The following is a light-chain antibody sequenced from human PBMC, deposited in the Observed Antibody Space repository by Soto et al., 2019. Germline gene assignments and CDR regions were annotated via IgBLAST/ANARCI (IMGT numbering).Light chain of an antibody. CDR3: QQSYSTPRT. CDR2: ASS. J-gene: IGKJ1*01. V-gene: IGKV1-39*01. CDR1: QSISSY. Sequence: DIQMTQSPSSLSASVGDRVTITCRASQSISSYLNWYQQKPRKAPKLLIYASSSLQSGVPSRFSGSGSGTDFTLTISSLQPEDFVTYYCQQSYSTPRTFGQGTKVEIK.